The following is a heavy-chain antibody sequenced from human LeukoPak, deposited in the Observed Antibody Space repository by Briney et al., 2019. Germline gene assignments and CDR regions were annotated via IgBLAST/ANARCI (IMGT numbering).Heavy chain of an antibody. V-gene: IGHV3-23*01. CDR3: AKGGGSSCYSPSDY. D-gene: IGHD2-15*01. Sequence: GGSLRLSCGGSGFTFRSYAMSWVRRAPGKGLEWVSAISGSGTDTFYANSVKGRFTISRDNPKNTLYLQMNSLRAEDTAVYYCAKGGGSSCYSPSDYWGQGTLVTVSS. J-gene: IGHJ4*02. CDR1: GFTFRSYA. CDR2: ISGSGTDT.